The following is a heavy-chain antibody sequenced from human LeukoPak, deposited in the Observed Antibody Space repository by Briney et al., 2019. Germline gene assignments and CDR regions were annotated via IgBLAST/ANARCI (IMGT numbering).Heavy chain of an antibody. CDR3: ARSRRGSGWYSGWFDP. V-gene: IGHV4-59*11. Sequence: SETLSLTCTVSGGSISSHYWSWIRQPPGKGLEWIGYIYYSGSTNYNPSLKSRVTISVDTSKNQFSLKLSSVTAADTAVYYCARSRRGSGWYSGWFDPWGQGTLVTVSS. CDR2: IYYSGST. D-gene: IGHD6-19*01. CDR1: GGSISSHY. J-gene: IGHJ5*02.